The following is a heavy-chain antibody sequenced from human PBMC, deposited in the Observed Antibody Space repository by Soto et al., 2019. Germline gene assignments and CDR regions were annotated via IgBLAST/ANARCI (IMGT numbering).Heavy chain of an antibody. Sequence: GGSLRLSCAASGFTFSNNVLHWVRQAPGKGLEWVSSIGRGGENLDYADSVKGRFTISRDSSKNTVYLEMNTLRAEDTAVYYCAKIQKYFDIYFDYWGPGTLVTVSS. CDR1: GFTFSNNV. D-gene: IGHD3-22*01. CDR3: AKIQKYFDIYFDY. J-gene: IGHJ4*02. CDR2: IGRGGENL. V-gene: IGHV3-23*01.